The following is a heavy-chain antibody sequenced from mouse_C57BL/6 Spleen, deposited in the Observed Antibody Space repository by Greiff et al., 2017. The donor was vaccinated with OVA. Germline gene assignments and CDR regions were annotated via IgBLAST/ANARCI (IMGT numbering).Heavy chain of an antibody. CDR2: ISSGSSTI. CDR3: ARGRGYDGYYWYFDV. CDR1: GFTFSDYG. D-gene: IGHD2-3*01. Sequence: EVMLVESGGGLVKPGGSLKLSCAASGFTFSDYGMHWVRQAPEKGLEWVAYISSGSSTIYYADTVKGRFTISRDNAKNTLFLQMTSLRSEDTAMYYCARGRGYDGYYWYFDVWGTGTTVTVSS. V-gene: IGHV5-17*01. J-gene: IGHJ1*03.